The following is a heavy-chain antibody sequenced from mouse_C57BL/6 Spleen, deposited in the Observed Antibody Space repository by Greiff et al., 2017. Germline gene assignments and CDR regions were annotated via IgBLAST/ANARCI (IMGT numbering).Heavy chain of an antibody. CDR1: GFNIKNTY. Sequence: DVQLQESVAELVRPGASVKLSCTASGFNIKNTYMHWVKQRPEQGLEWIGRIDPANGNTKYAPKFQGKATITADTSSNTAYLQLSSLTSEDTAIYYCARPLITTVVATNYAMDYWGQGTSVTVSS. CDR3: ARPLITTVVATNYAMDY. V-gene: IGHV14-3*01. D-gene: IGHD1-1*01. CDR2: IDPANGNT. J-gene: IGHJ4*01.